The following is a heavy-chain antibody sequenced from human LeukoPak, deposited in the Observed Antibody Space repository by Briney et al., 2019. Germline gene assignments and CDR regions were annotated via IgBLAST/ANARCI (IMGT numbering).Heavy chain of an antibody. CDR2: IYYSGST. D-gene: IGHD1-26*01. CDR1: GGSISSSSYY. V-gene: IGHV4-39*07. Sequence: PSETLSLTCTVSGGSISSSSYYWGWIRQPPGKGLEWIGSIYYSGSTYYNPSLKSRVTISVDTSKNQFSLKLSSVTAADTAVYYCDSGSYGDSYWGQGTLVTVSS. J-gene: IGHJ4*02. CDR3: DSGSYGDSY.